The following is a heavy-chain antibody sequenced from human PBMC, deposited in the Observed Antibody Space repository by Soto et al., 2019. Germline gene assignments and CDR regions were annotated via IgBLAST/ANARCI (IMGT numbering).Heavy chain of an antibody. CDR1: VLPFGSYA. CDR2: ISGSGGST. CDR3: AKDRGRRTYYDFWSGYFPPLYGMDV. J-gene: IGHJ6*02. V-gene: IGHV3-23*01. D-gene: IGHD3-3*01. Sequence: SCPPAVLPFGSYAMKWVRQAPGKGLEWVSAISGSGGSTYYADSVKGRFTISRDNSKNTLYLQMNSLRAEDTAVYYCAKDRGRRTYYDFWSGYFPPLYGMDVWGQGTTVTVSS.